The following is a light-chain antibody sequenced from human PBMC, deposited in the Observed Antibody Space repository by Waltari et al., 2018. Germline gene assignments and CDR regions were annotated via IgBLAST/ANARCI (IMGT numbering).Light chain of an antibody. J-gene: IGKJ1*01. CDR3: QQYSNWPPWT. Sequence: SPVTLSVSPGERATLSCRASQRVSNNLAWYQHKPGQAPRLVMYDASTRASGLPAPFSGTGSGREFTLTINSLQSEDVAIYYCQQYSNWPPWTFGQGTTVEIK. CDR2: DAS. CDR1: QRVSNN. V-gene: IGKV3-15*01.